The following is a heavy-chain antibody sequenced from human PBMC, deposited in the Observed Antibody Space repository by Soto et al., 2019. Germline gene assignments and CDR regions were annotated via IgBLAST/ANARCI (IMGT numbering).Heavy chain of an antibody. V-gene: IGHV1-18*04. CDR1: GYTFTNYG. D-gene: IGHD1-1*01. CDR3: ARPPRVDDVKNAFDL. CDR2: ITVYSGTT. Sequence: ASVKVSCKASGYTFTNYGLSWVRQAPGQGLEWMGWITVYSGTTDHVQKFRGRVSMTTDTSTNTAYMALASLRSDDTAVYYCARPPRVDDVKNAFDLWGQGAMVTVSS. J-gene: IGHJ3*01.